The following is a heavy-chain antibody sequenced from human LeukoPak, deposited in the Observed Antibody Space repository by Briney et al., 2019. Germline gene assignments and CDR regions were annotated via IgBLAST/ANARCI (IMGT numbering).Heavy chain of an antibody. J-gene: IGHJ4*02. Sequence: SETLSLTCTVSGGSISSYYWSWIRQPAGKGLEWIGRIYTSGSTNYNPSLKSRVTMSVDTSKNQFSLKLSSVTAADTAVYYCASQGYSSGSADYWGQGTLVTVSS. D-gene: IGHD6-19*01. CDR2: IYTSGST. CDR1: GGSISSYY. V-gene: IGHV4-4*07. CDR3: ASQGYSSGSADY.